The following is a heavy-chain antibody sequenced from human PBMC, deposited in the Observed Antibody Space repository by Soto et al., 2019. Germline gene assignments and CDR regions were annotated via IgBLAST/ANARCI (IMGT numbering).Heavy chain of an antibody. D-gene: IGHD3-22*01. J-gene: IGHJ6*02. CDR1: GFTFTSSA. CDR2: IVVGSGNT. Sequence: GASLKVSCKASGFTFTSSAVQWVRQARGQRLEWIGWIVVGSGNTNYAQKFQERVTITRDMSTSTAYMELSSLRSEDTAVYYCAADDSSGYYHNYYYYYGMDVWGQGTTVTVSS. V-gene: IGHV1-58*01. CDR3: AADDSSGYYHNYYYYYGMDV.